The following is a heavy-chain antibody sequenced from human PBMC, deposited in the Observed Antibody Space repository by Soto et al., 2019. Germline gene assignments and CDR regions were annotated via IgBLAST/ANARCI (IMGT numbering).Heavy chain of an antibody. CDR1: GFTFSSYS. CDR3: ARGGTANYYYYGMDV. CDR2: ISSSSSTI. V-gene: IGHV3-48*02. D-gene: IGHD2-21*02. J-gene: IGHJ6*02. Sequence: EVQLVESGGGLVQHGGSLRLSCAASGFTFSSYSMNWVRQAPGKGLEWVSYISSSSSTIYYADSVKGRFTISRDNAKNSLYLQMNSLRDEDTAVYYCARGGTANYYYYGMDVWGQGTTVTVSS.